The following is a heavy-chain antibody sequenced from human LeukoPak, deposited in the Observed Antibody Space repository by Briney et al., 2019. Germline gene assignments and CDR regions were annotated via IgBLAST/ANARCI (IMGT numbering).Heavy chain of an antibody. CDR2: IYFSGSA. CDR3: ARHNGGGVGSYVAPGPPDYFDY. CDR1: GDITHY. V-gene: IGHV4-39*01. D-gene: IGHD1-26*01. Sequence: SETLSLTCSVSGDITHYWGWIRQPPGKGLECIGSIYFSGSAYYNPSLRSRVTISLDTSKKQLSLKLNSVTAADTAIYYCARHNGGGVGSYVAPGPPDYFDYWGQGTLVTVSS. J-gene: IGHJ4*02.